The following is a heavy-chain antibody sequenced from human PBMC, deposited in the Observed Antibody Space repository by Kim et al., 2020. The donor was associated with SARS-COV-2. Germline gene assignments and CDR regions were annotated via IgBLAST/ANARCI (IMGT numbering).Heavy chain of an antibody. CDR1: GYTFTSYG. CDR3: ARDLRQWLGLYYFDY. J-gene: IGHJ4*02. V-gene: IGHV1-18*04. CDR2: ISAYNGNT. D-gene: IGHD6-19*01. Sequence: ASVKVSCKASGYTFTSYGISWVRQAPGQGLEWMGWISAYNGNTNYAQKLQGRVTMTPDTSTSTAYMELRSLRSDDTAVYYCARDLRQWLGLYYFDYWGQGTLVTVSS.